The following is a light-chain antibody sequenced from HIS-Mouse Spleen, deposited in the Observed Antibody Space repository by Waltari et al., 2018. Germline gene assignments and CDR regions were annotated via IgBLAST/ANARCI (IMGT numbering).Light chain of an antibody. CDR2: QDS. J-gene: IGLJ2*01. V-gene: IGLV3-1*01. CDR1: KWGEKY. CDR3: QAWDSSYSV. Sequence: SYELTQPPSVSVSPGQTASITCSGDKWGEKYACWYPQKPGQSPLLVIYQDSKRPSGIPERFSGSNSGNTATLTISGTQAMDEADYYCQAWDSSYSVFGGGTKLTVL.